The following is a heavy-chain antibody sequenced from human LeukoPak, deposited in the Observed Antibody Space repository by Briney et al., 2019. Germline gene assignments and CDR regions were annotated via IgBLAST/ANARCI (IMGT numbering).Heavy chain of an antibody. CDR2: INTNTGNP. D-gene: IGHD3-10*01. V-gene: IGHV7-4-1*02. Sequence: ASVKVSCKASGYTFTSYAMNWVRQAPGQGLEWMGWINTNTGNPTYAQGFTGRFVFSLDTSVSTAYLQISSLKAEDTAVYYCARSLLLWFGELSSRFGYWGQGTLVTVSS. J-gene: IGHJ4*02. CDR3: ARSLLLWFGELSSRFGY. CDR1: GYTFTSYA.